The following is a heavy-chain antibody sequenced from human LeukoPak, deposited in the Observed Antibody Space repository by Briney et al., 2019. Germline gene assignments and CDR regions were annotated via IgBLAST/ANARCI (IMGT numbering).Heavy chain of an antibody. CDR3: ARDLPRNTMYSSSWYVENDAFDI. Sequence: GASVKVSCKASGGTFISYAISWVRQAPGQGLEWIGGIIPIFGTANYAQKFQGRVTIAADESTSTAYMELSSLRSEDTAVYYCARDLPRNTMYSSSWYVENDAFDIWAKGQWSPSLQ. D-gene: IGHD6-13*01. CDR2: IIPIFGTA. V-gene: IGHV1-69*13. CDR1: GGTFISYA. J-gene: IGHJ3*02.